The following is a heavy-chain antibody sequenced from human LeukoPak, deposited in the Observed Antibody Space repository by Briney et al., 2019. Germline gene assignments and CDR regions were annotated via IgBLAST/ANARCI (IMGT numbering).Heavy chain of an antibody. Sequence: SETLSLTCTVSGGSISSYYWSWIRQPPGKGLEWIGYIYYSGSTNYNPSLKNRVTISLDTSKNQVSLKLSSVTAADTAVYYCARASNNWFDPWGQGTLVTVSS. CDR3: ARASNNWFDP. CDR2: IYYSGST. J-gene: IGHJ5*02. CDR1: GGSISSYY. V-gene: IGHV4-59*01.